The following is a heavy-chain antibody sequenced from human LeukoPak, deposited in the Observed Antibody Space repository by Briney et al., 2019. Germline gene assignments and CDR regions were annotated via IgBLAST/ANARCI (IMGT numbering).Heavy chain of an antibody. D-gene: IGHD3-22*01. CDR3: ARLTYDSSDPYFDY. V-gene: IGHV4-31*03. CDR1: GGFISSGGYY. Sequence: SETLSLNCRVSGGFISSGGYYWSWIRQHPGTGLEWIGYIYYSGSTYYNPSLKSRVTISVDTSKNQFSLKLSSVTAADTAVYYCARLTYDSSDPYFDYWGQGTLVTVSS. CDR2: IYYSGST. J-gene: IGHJ4*02.